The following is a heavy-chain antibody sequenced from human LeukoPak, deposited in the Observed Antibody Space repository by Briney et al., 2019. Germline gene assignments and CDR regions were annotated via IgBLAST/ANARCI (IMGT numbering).Heavy chain of an antibody. D-gene: IGHD5-24*01. Sequence: AESLSLTCTVSGGSISSYDWSWIRQPPGKGLECIAYIYYSGSTNYNPSLKSRVTLSVDTYKNQFSLKLSSVTAADTAVYYCAREMGRDGYNLREGGYDYWGQGTLVTVSS. CDR3: AREMGRDGYNLREGGYDY. CDR1: GGSISSYD. J-gene: IGHJ4*02. CDR2: IYYSGST. V-gene: IGHV4-59*01.